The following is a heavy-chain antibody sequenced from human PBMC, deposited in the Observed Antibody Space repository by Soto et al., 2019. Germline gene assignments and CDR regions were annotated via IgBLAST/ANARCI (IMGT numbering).Heavy chain of an antibody. J-gene: IGHJ4*02. Sequence: SETLSLTCTVSDDFISSYYWNWIRQPAGKGLEWIGRVSTNGATNYNPSLESRVTMSVDTSKNQFSLKLTSVTAADTAVYYCARQNGGQWLVDFDYWGQGTLVTVSS. D-gene: IGHD6-19*01. CDR2: VSTNGAT. V-gene: IGHV4-4*07. CDR3: ARQNGGQWLVDFDY. CDR1: DDFISSYY.